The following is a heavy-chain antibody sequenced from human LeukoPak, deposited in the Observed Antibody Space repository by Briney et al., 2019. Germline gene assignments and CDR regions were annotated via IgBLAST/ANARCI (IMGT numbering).Heavy chain of an antibody. J-gene: IGHJ4*02. CDR3: ARVPPLLLAAAGIGPFDY. V-gene: IGHV7-4-1*02. CDR1: GYTFTSYA. D-gene: IGHD6-13*01. CDR2: INTNTGNP. Sequence: ASVKVSCKASGYTFTSYAMNWVRQAPGQGLEWMGWINTNTGNPTYAQGFTGRFVFSLDTSVSTAYLQISSLKAEDTAVYYCARVPPLLLAAAGIGPFDYWGQGTLVTVSS.